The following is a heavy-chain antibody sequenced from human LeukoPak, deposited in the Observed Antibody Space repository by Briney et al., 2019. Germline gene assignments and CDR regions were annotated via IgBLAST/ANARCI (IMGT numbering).Heavy chain of an antibody. CDR2: LNHSGST. D-gene: IGHD5-18*01. Sequence: SETLSLTCAVYGGSFSDYHWTWIRQTPGKGLEWIGELNHSGSTNYNPSLKSRVTISLDTSKNQFSLKLKSVTAADTAVYYCARGAMAGTRYYFQYWGQGTLVTVSS. CDR1: GGSFSDYH. V-gene: IGHV4-34*01. CDR3: ARGAMAGTRYYFQY. J-gene: IGHJ4*02.